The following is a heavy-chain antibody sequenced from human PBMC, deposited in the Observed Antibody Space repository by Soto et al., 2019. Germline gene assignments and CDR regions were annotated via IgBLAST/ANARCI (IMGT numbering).Heavy chain of an antibody. CDR3: ARTPRAVAGTAGMDV. J-gene: IGHJ6*02. D-gene: IGHD6-19*01. CDR1: GGSISSGGYS. V-gene: IGHV4-30-2*01. Sequence: QLQLQVSGSGLEKPSQTLSLTCAVSGGSISSGGYSWSWIRQPPGKGLEWIGYIYHSGSTYYNPSLKSRVTISVDRSKNQFSLKLSSVTAADTAVYYCARTPRAVAGTAGMDVWGQGTTVTVSS. CDR2: IYHSGST.